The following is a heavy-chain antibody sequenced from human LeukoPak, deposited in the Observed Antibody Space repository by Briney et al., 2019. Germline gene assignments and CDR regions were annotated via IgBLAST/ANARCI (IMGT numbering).Heavy chain of an antibody. D-gene: IGHD6-6*01. Sequence: ASVKVSCKASGGTFSSYAISWVRQAPGQGLEWMGGIIPTFGTANYAQKFQGRVTITADESTSTAYMELSSLRSEDTAVYYCARGGQLVPSLDYWGQGTLVTVSS. V-gene: IGHV1-69*13. CDR1: GGTFSSYA. CDR3: ARGGQLVPSLDY. CDR2: IIPTFGTA. J-gene: IGHJ4*02.